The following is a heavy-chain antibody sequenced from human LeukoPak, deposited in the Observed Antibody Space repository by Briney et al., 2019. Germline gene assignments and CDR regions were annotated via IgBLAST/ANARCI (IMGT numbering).Heavy chain of an antibody. D-gene: IGHD6-13*01. J-gene: IGHJ6*03. CDR2: IYHSGST. Sequence: SETLSLTCTVSGYSISSGYYWGWIRQPPGKGLEWIGSIYHSGSTYYNPSLKSRVTISVDTSKNQFSLKLSSVTAADTAVYYCSGIAAAGTGPYYYYYYMDAWGKGTTVTVSS. V-gene: IGHV4-38-2*02. CDR1: GYSISSGYY. CDR3: SGIAAAGTGPYYYYYYMDA.